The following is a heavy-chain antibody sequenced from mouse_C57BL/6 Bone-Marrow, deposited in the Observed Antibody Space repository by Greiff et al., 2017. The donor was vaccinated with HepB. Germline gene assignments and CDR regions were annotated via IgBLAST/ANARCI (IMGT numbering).Heavy chain of an antibody. D-gene: IGHD2-4*01. Sequence: EVQLQESGPGLAKPSQTLSLTCSVTGYSITSDYRNWIRKFPGNKLEYMGYISYSGSTYYNPSLKSRISITRDTSKNQYYLQLNSVTTEDTATYYCARWGYDYDAHFDYWGQGTTLTVSS. CDR2: ISYSGST. CDR1: GYSITSDY. CDR3: ARWGYDYDAHFDY. J-gene: IGHJ2*01. V-gene: IGHV3-8*01.